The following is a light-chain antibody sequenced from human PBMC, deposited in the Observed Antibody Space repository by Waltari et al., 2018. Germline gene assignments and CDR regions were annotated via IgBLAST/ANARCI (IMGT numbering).Light chain of an antibody. V-gene: IGKV1-39*01. CDR2: VAS. Sequence: DIQMTQSPSSLSASVGDRVTMTCRASQSVSRYLSWYQQKPGQAPKLLIFVASVLESEVPSRFSGSGSGTDFTLTINGLQPEDFATYYCQQSSSTLMYTFGQGTKVEI. J-gene: IGKJ2*01. CDR1: QSVSRY. CDR3: QQSSSTLMYT.